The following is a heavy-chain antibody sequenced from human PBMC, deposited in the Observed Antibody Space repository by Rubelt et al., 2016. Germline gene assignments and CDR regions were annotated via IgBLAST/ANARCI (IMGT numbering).Heavy chain of an antibody. Sequence: QVQLQQWGAGLLKPSETLSLTCAVYGGSFSGYYWSWIRQPPGKGLEWIGEINHSGSTNYNPSLKSRVTISVDTCKNPCSLKLSSVTAADTAVYYCAGGGRYYGSGSYQRHNWFDPWGQGTLVTVSS. CDR3: AGGGRYYGSGSYQRHNWFDP. J-gene: IGHJ5*02. D-gene: IGHD3-10*01. CDR2: INHSGST. V-gene: IGHV4-34*01. CDR1: GGSFSGYY.